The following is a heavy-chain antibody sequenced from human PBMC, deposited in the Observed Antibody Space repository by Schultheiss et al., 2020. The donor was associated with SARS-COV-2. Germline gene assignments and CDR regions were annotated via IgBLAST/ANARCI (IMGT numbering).Heavy chain of an antibody. CDR3: TTDSTVTNDGHPIDY. D-gene: IGHD4-17*01. CDR1: GFTFSNAW. CDR2: IKSKTDGGTT. J-gene: IGHJ4*02. V-gene: IGHV3-15*01. Sequence: GGSLRLSCAASGFTFSNAWMSWVRQAPGKGLEWVGRIKSKTDGGTTDYAAPVKGRFTISRDDSKNTLYLQMNSLKTEDTAVYYCTTDSTVTNDGHPIDYWGQGTLVTVSS.